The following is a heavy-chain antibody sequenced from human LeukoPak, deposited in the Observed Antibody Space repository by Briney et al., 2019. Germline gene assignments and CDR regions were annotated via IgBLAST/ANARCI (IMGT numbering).Heavy chain of an antibody. CDR2: ISSSSTI. J-gene: IGHJ4*02. V-gene: IGHV3-48*02. CDR3: ARATYDYDPTDFDY. Sequence: GGSLRLSCAASGFTFSSYSMNWVRQAPGKGLEWVSYISSSSTIYYADSVKGRFTISRDNAKNSLYLQMNSLRDEDTAVYYCARATYDYDPTDFDYWGQGTLVTVSS. D-gene: IGHD3-22*01. CDR1: GFTFSSYS.